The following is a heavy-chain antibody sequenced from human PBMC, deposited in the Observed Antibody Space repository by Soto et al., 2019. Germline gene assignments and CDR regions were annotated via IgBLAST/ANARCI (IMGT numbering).Heavy chain of an antibody. CDR1: GFTFSSYA. V-gene: IGHV3-23*01. CDR2: ISGSGGST. D-gene: IGHD4-17*01. J-gene: IGHJ6*02. Sequence: GGSLRLSCAASGFTFSSYAMSWVRQAPGKGLEWVSAISGSGGSTYYAGSVKGRFTISRDNSKNTLYLQMNSLRAEDTAVYYCAKDAFYGDYSGWYYYYGMDVWGQGTTVTVSS. CDR3: AKDAFYGDYSGWYYYYGMDV.